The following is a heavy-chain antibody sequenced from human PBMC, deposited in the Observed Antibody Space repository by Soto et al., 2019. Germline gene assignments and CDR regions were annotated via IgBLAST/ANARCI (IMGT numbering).Heavy chain of an antibody. CDR2: ISGSGGSA. CDR1: GFTFSSYA. CDR3: AKQRGSGVRYYYGMDV. V-gene: IGHV3-23*01. J-gene: IGHJ6*02. Sequence: GGSLRLSCAASGFTFSSYAMSWVRQAPGKGLEWVSTISGSGGSAYYADSVKGRFTISRDNSKNTLYLQMNSLRAEDTAVYYCAKQRGSGVRYYYGMDVWGQGTTVTVSS. D-gene: IGHD3-10*01.